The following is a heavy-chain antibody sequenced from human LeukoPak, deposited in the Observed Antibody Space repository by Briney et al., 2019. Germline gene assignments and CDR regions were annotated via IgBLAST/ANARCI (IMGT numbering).Heavy chain of an antibody. D-gene: IGHD4-17*01. CDR2: IYPGDSDT. J-gene: IGHJ6*02. CDR1: GYSFTSYW. CDR3: ARHSFTGQLLSHPDYGDYSIDLYYYYGMDV. V-gene: IGHV5-51*01. Sequence: GESLQISCKGSGYSFTSYWIGWVRQLPGKGLEWMGIIYPGDSDTRYSPSFQGQVTISADKSISTAYLQWSSLKASDTAMYYCARHSFTGQLLSHPDYGDYSIDLYYYYGMDVWGQGTTVTVSS.